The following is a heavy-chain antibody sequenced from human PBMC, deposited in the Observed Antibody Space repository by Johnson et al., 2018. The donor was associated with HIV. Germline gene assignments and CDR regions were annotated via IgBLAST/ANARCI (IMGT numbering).Heavy chain of an antibody. CDR2: IYSGGTT. V-gene: IGHV3-66*01. CDR1: GFTFRRYW. Sequence: MLLVESGGGLVQPGGSLRLSCVVSGFTFRRYWLTCARQAPGTGLEWVSVIYSGGTTYYTDSVKCRFTISRDNSKNTLYLQMNSLRAEDTAVYYCAKDLGVAADPDAFDIWGQGTVITVPS. D-gene: IGHD6-13*01. CDR3: AKDLGVAADPDAFDI. J-gene: IGHJ3*02.